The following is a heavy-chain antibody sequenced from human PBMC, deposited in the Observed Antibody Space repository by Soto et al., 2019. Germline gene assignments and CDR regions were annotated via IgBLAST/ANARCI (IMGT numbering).Heavy chain of an antibody. D-gene: IGHD6-13*01. CDR3: ASDGSSWYRAFDI. J-gene: IGHJ3*02. CDR1: GGSFSGYY. V-gene: IGHV4-34*01. Sequence: SETLSLTCAVYGGSFSGYYWSWIRQPPGKGLEWIGEINHSGSTNYNPSLKSRVTISVDTSKNQFSLKLSSVTAADTAVYYCASDGSSWYRAFDIWGQGTMVTV. CDR2: INHSGST.